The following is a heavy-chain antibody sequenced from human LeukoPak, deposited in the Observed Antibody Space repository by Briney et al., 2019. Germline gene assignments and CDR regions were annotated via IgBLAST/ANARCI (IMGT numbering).Heavy chain of an antibody. J-gene: IGHJ4*02. Sequence: GRSLRLSCAASGFTFSSYAMHWVRQAPGKGLEWVAVISYDGSNKYYADSVKGRFTISRDNSKNTLYLQMNSLRAEDTAVYYCARDLPGYCSSTSCYTSNYFDYWGQGTLVTVSS. CDR2: ISYDGSNK. CDR3: ARDLPGYCSSTSCYTSNYFDY. D-gene: IGHD2-2*02. CDR1: GFTFSSYA. V-gene: IGHV3-30-3*01.